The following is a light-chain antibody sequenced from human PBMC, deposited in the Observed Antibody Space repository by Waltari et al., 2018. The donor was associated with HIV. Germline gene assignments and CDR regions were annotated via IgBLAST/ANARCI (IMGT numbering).Light chain of an antibody. CDR1: SSDVGGYKY. V-gene: IGLV2-11*01. CDR3: CSYAGSYTLV. CDR2: DVT. Sequence: QSALTQPRSVSGSPGQSVTIARTGTSSDVGGYKYHSLYQQPPAKAPKLMIYDVTKLPSGVPDRFSGSKSVNTASLTISGLEAEDEADYYCCSYAGSYTLVFGGGTKLTVL. J-gene: IGLJ3*02.